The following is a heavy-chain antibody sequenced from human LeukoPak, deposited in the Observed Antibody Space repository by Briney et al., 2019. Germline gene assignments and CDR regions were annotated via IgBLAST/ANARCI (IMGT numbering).Heavy chain of an antibody. V-gene: IGHV3-21*01. J-gene: IGHJ4*02. CDR2: ISSSSSYI. CDR1: GFTFSSYS. CDR3: ARGQLYYYGSGSYYAYSDY. D-gene: IGHD3-10*01. Sequence: GGSLRLSCAASGFTFSSYSMNWVRQAPGKGLEWVSSISSSSSYIYYADSVKGRFTISRDNAKNSLYLQMNSLRAEDTAVYYCARGQLYYYGSGSYYAYSDYWGQGTLVTVSS.